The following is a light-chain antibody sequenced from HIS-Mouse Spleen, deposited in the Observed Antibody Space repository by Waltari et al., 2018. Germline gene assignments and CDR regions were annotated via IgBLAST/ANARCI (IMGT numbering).Light chain of an antibody. J-gene: IGLJ2*01. Sequence: SYELTQPPSVSVSPGPTARITCPGAALPKKYPYWDQQKSGQAPVLVIYEDSKRPSGIPERFSGSSSGTMATLTISGAQVEDEADYYCYSTDSSGNHRVFGGGTKLTVL. V-gene: IGLV3-10*01. CDR2: EDS. CDR1: ALPKKY. CDR3: YSTDSSGNHRV.